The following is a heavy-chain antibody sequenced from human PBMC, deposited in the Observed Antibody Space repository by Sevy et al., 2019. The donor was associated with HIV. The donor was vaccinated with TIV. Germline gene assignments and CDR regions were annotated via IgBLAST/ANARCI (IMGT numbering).Heavy chain of an antibody. V-gene: IGHV4-34*01. CDR1: GGSFSGYY. CDR2: INDSGST. CDR3: ARFRNRYSYGPIYFDY. Sequence: SETLSLTCAVYGGSFSGYYWSWIRQPPGKGLEWIGEINDSGSTNNNPSLKSRVTISVDTSKNQFSLKLSSVTAADTAVYYRARFRNRYSYGPIYFDYWGQGTLVTVSS. J-gene: IGHJ4*02. D-gene: IGHD5-18*01.